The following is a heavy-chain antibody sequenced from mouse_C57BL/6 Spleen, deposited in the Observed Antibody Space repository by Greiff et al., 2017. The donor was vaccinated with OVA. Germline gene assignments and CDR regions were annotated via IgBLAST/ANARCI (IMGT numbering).Heavy chain of an antibody. CDR2: IDPETGGT. CDR1: GYTFTDYE. CDR3: TRESYGSSPLYWYFDV. D-gene: IGHD1-1*01. V-gene: IGHV1-15*01. J-gene: IGHJ1*03. Sequence: VQLQQSGAELVRPGASVTLSCKASGYTFTDYEMHWVKQTPVHGLEWIGAIDPETGGTAYNQKFKGKAILTADKSSSTAYMELRSLTSEDSAVYYCTRESYGSSPLYWYFDVWGTGTTVTVSS.